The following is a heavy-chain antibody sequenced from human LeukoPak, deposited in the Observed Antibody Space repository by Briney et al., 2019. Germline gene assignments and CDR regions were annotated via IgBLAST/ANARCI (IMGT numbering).Heavy chain of an antibody. CDR1: DFAFSYYD. CDR3: ARGDYQQLLCGSLDY. D-gene: IGHD2-2*01. CDR2: ISYDGNDK. Sequence: GGSLRLSCAASDFAFSYYDMNWVRQAPGKGLEWLALISYDGNDKYYADSVKGRFTISRDNSKNTLFLQMNSLRPEDTAVYYCARGDYQQLLCGSLDYWDQVTLVTVSS. J-gene: IGHJ4*02. V-gene: IGHV3-30*04.